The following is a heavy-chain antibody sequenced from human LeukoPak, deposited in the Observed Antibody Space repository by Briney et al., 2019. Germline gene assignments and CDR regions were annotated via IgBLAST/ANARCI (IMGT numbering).Heavy chain of an antibody. CDR1: GGSISSGDYY. Sequence: SETLSLTCTVSGGSISSGDYYWSWIRQHPGKGLEWIGYIYYSGSTYYNPSLKSRVTISVDTSKNQFSLKLSSVTAADTAVYYCERGAFVVFGDITHDMHVWARGPGLTV. V-gene: IGHV4-31*03. D-gene: IGHD2-8*02. CDR2: IYYSGST. CDR3: ERGAFVVFGDITHDMHV. J-gene: IGHJ6*01.